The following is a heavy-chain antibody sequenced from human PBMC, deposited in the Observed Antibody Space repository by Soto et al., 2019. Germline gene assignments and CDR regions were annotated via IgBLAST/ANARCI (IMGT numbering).Heavy chain of an antibody. D-gene: IGHD3-10*01. CDR2: INHSGST. Sequence: SETLSLTCAVYGGSFSGYYWSWIRQPPGKGLEWIGEINHSGSTNYNPSLKSRVTISVDTSKNQFSLKLSSVTAADTAVYYCARGYGSGSYYPYWGQGTLVTVSS. CDR3: ARGYGSGSYYPY. V-gene: IGHV4-34*01. J-gene: IGHJ4*02. CDR1: GGSFSGYY.